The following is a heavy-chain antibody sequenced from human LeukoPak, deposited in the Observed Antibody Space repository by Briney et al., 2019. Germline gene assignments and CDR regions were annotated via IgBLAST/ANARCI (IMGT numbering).Heavy chain of an antibody. CDR3: ARDRQLRYFDWLLRGFYMDV. Sequence: PSETLSLTCTVSGGSISSYYWSWIRQPPGKGLEWIGYIYYSGSTNYNPSLKSRVTISVDTSKNQFSLKLSSVTAADTAVYYCARDRQLRYFDWLLRGFYMDVWGKGTTVTVSS. J-gene: IGHJ6*03. CDR1: GGSISSYY. CDR2: IYYSGST. D-gene: IGHD3-9*01. V-gene: IGHV4-59*01.